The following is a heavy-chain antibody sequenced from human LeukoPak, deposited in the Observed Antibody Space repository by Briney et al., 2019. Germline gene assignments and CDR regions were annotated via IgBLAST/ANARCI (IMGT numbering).Heavy chain of an antibody. CDR1: RGTFSSYA. CDR3: ARGSRTGWYYFDY. Sequence: ASVKVSCKASRGTFSSYAFSWVRQAPGQGLEWMGGIIPIFGTANYAQKFQVRVTITADTSTSTAYMELSSLRSDDTAVYYCARGSRTGWYYFDYWGQGTLVTVSS. D-gene: IGHD6-19*01. J-gene: IGHJ4*02. CDR2: IIPIFGTA. V-gene: IGHV1-69*06.